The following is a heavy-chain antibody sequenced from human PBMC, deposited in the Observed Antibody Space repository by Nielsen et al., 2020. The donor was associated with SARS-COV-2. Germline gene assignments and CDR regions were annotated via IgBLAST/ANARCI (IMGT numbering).Heavy chain of an antibody. Sequence: ASVKVSCKASEYTFTSYAMHWVRQAPGQRLEWMGWINAGNGNTKYSQKFKGRVTITRDTSASTAYMELSSLRSEDTAVYYCARIRTWIQLWTTGYWGQGTLVTVSS. D-gene: IGHD5-18*01. J-gene: IGHJ4*02. CDR2: INAGNGNT. V-gene: IGHV1-3*01. CDR3: ARIRTWIQLWTTGY. CDR1: EYTFTSYA.